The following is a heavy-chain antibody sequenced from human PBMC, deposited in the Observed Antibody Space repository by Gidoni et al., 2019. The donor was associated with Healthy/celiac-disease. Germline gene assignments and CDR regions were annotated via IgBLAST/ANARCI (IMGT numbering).Heavy chain of an antibody. Sequence: QVQLVQSGAEVKKPGASVKVSCKASGYTFTSYYMHWVRQAPGQGLEWMGIINPSGGSTSYAQKFQGRVTMTRDTSTSTVYMELSSLRSEDTAVYYCARESKTLIAVAGTGTFDYWGQGTLVTVSS. CDR2: INPSGGST. D-gene: IGHD6-19*01. CDR3: ARESKTLIAVAGTGTFDY. CDR1: GYTFTSYY. V-gene: IGHV1-46*01. J-gene: IGHJ4*02.